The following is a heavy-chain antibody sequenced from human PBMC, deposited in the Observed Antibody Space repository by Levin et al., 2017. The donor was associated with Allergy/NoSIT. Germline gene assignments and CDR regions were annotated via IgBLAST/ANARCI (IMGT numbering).Heavy chain of an antibody. CDR2: ISSSTSYI. D-gene: IGHD1-1*01. CDR1: GFTFSRYS. Sequence: GGSLRLSCAASGFTFSRYSMNWVRQAPGKGLEWVSSISSSTSYIYYADSVKGRFTISRDDAKNSLYLQMNSLRAEDTAVYFCAGEFADATGSDYWGQGTLVTVSS. J-gene: IGHJ4*02. V-gene: IGHV3-21*01. CDR3: AGEFADATGSDY.